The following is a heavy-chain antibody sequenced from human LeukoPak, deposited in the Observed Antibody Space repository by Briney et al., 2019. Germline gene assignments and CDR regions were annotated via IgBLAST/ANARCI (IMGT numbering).Heavy chain of an antibody. J-gene: IGHJ5*02. CDR1: GYTFTGYY. CDR2: INPNTGAT. D-gene: IGHD3-10*01. Sequence: ASVKVSCKASGYTFTGYYIHWVRQAPGPGLEWMGWINPNTGATNYAQNFQGRVTMTRDTSNSTAYMELSSLTSDDTAVYYCVRPTLQTLGAWGQGTLVTVSS. CDR3: VRPTLQTLGA. V-gene: IGHV1-2*02.